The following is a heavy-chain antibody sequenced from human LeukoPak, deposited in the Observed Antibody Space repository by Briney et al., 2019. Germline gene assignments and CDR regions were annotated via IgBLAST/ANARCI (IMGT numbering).Heavy chain of an antibody. V-gene: IGHV3-30*18. CDR1: GFTSSSYG. J-gene: IGHJ4*02. Sequence: GGSLRLSCAASGFTSSSYGMHWVRQAPGKGLEWVAVISYDGSNKYYADSVKGRFTISRDNSKNTLYLQMNSLRAEDTAVYYCAKGGYEGFDYWGQGTLVTVSS. D-gene: IGHD5-12*01. CDR2: ISYDGSNK. CDR3: AKGGYEGFDY.